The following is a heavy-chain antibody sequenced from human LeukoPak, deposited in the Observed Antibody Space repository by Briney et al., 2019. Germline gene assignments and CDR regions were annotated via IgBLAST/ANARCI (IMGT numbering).Heavy chain of an antibody. J-gene: IGHJ4*02. CDR3: ARGGSNWYPTLYFFDY. Sequence: SGGSLRLSCGASGFIFSTYTMNWVRQAPGKGLEWVSSISSNSDYIYYADSVKGRFTISRDDAKHSLYLQMNSLRAEDTAVYYCARGGSNWYPTLYFFDYWGQGSLVTVSS. CDR2: ISSNSDYI. CDR1: GFIFSTYT. V-gene: IGHV3-21*01. D-gene: IGHD6-13*01.